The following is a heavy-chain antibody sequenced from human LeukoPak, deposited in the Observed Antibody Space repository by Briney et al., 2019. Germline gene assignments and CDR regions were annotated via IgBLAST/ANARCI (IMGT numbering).Heavy chain of an antibody. CDR3: AREEGSGSYNYYYYYGMDV. J-gene: IGHJ6*02. Sequence: ASVKVSCKASGYTFTSYDINRVRQATGQGLEWMGWMNPNSGNTGYAQKFQGRVTMTRNTSISTAYMELSSLRSEDTAVYYCAREEGSGSYNYYYYYGMDVWGQGTTVTVSS. CDR1: GYTFTSYD. D-gene: IGHD3-10*01. CDR2: MNPNSGNT. V-gene: IGHV1-8*01.